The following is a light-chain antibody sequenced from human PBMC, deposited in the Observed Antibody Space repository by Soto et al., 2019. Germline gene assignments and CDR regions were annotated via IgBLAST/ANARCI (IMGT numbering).Light chain of an antibody. V-gene: IGKV3-20*01. J-gene: IGKJ2*01. CDR1: QSVNSNL. CDR3: HQYVSSPLT. Sequence: NVFAPFSGHLVFFPGGRSNRPRQASQSVNSNLLAWFQQKPGQAPRLLIHDASRRATGIPDRFSGSGSGTDFTLSISRLEPEDFAVYYCHQYVSSPLTFGQGTKLEIK. CDR2: DAS.